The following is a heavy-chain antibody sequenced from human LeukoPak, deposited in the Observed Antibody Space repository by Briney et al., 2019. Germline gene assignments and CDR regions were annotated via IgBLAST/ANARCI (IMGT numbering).Heavy chain of an antibody. Sequence: SETLSLTCTVSGGSISSYYWSWIRQPPGKGLEWIGYIYSSGSTNYNPSLKSRVTISVDTAKNQFSLKLSSVTAADTAVYYCARGRTYDFWSGYLFDYWGQGTLVTVSS. J-gene: IGHJ4*02. D-gene: IGHD3-3*01. CDR3: ARGRTYDFWSGYLFDY. CDR2: IYSSGST. V-gene: IGHV4-59*01. CDR1: GGSISSYY.